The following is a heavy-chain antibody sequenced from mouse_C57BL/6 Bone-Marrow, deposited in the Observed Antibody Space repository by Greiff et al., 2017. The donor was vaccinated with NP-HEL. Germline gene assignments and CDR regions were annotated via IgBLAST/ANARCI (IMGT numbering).Heavy chain of an antibody. CDR2: INPNNGGT. Sequence: VQLQQSGPELVKPGASVKISCKASGYTFTDYYMNWVKQSHGKSLEWIGDINPNNGGTSYNQKFKGKATLTVDKSSSTAYMELRSLTSEDSAVYYCARTGSNYFDDWGQGTTLTVSS. J-gene: IGHJ2*01. D-gene: IGHD5-1*01. CDR3: ARTGSNYFDD. CDR1: GYTFTDYY. V-gene: IGHV1-26*01.